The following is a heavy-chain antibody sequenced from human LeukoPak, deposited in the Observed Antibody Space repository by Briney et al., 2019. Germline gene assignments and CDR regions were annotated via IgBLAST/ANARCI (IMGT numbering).Heavy chain of an antibody. Sequence: ASVKVSCKASGYTFTSYGISWVRQAPGQGLEWMGWISAYNGNTNYAQKLQGRVTMTTDTSTSTAYMELRSLRSDDTAVYYCARLVYWDGSGVGRYYMDVWGKGTTVTISS. CDR1: GYTFTSYG. CDR2: ISAYNGNT. CDR3: ARLVYWDGSGVGRYYMDV. D-gene: IGHD3-10*01. J-gene: IGHJ6*03. V-gene: IGHV1-18*01.